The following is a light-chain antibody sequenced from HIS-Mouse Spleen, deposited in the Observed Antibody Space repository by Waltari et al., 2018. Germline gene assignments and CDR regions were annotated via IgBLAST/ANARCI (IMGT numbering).Light chain of an antibody. CDR2: GAS. Sequence: EIVMTQSPATXXVSXGERATLSGRARQSVSSNLAWSQQKPGPAPRLLIYGASTXXTRIPARXXGSGSGTEFTLTISSMQSEDFAVYYCQQYNNWPTWTFGQGTKVEIK. CDR3: QQYNNWPTWT. V-gene: IGKV3-15*01. J-gene: IGKJ1*01. CDR1: QSVSSN.